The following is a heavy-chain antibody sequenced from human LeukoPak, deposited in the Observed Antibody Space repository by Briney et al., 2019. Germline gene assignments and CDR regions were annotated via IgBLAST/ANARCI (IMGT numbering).Heavy chain of an antibody. D-gene: IGHD3-22*01. CDR2: INPNSGST. J-gene: IGHJ4*02. Sequence: ASVKVSCKASGYTFTGYYMHWVRQAPGQGLEWMGWINPNSGSTNYAQKFQGRVTMTRDTSISTAYMELSRLRSDDTAVYYCARDGRITMIVPFDYWGQGTLVTVSS. CDR1: GYTFTGYY. V-gene: IGHV1-2*02. CDR3: ARDGRITMIVPFDY.